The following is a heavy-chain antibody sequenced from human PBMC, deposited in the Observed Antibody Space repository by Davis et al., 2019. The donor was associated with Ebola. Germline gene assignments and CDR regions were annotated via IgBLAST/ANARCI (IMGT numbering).Heavy chain of an antibody. D-gene: IGHD3-22*01. Sequence: SCTVSGGSIRRGGSYWTWIRQHPGKGLEWIGYIYYSGSTYYKPSLKSRVTISLDTSKNQFSLNLYSVTAADTAVYYCARDLRYDSSGYDYYFYMDVWGKGTTVTVSS. V-gene: IGHV4-31*02. CDR3: ARDLRYDSSGYDYYFYMDV. J-gene: IGHJ6*03. CDR1: GGSIRRGGSY. CDR2: IYYSGST.